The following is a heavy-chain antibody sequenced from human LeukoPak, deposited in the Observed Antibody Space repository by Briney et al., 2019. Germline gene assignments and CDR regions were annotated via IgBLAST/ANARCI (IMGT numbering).Heavy chain of an antibody. CDR3: ARDHGTKMVQLWTRDAFDI. CDR1: GGSISSGDYY. CDR2: SYYSGST. J-gene: IGHJ3*02. Sequence: SETLSLTCTVSGGSISSGDYYWSWIRQPPGKGLEWIGYSYYSGSTYYNPSLESRVTISVDTSKNQFSLKLSSVTAADTAVYYCARDHGTKMVQLWTRDAFDIWGQGTMVTVSS. V-gene: IGHV4-30-4*01. D-gene: IGHD5-18*01.